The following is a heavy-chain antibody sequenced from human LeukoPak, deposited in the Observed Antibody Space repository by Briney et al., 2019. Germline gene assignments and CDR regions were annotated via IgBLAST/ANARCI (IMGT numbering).Heavy chain of an antibody. CDR1: GDTFSSHE. Sequence: PGGSLRLSCAASGDTFSSHEMNWVRQAPGKGLEWVSYIGSSGSTVHYADSVKGRFTISRDNTKNSLYLQMNSLRAEDTAVYYCARVPGSSGWNYYFDYWGQGTLVTVSS. V-gene: IGHV3-48*03. D-gene: IGHD6-19*01. CDR2: IGSSGSTV. CDR3: ARVPGSSGWNYYFDY. J-gene: IGHJ4*02.